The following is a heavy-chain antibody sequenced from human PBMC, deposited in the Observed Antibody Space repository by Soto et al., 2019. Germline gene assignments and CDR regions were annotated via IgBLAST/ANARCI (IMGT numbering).Heavy chain of an antibody. J-gene: IGHJ5*02. CDR1: CDSISSSY. Sequence: SETLSLTCTVSCDSISSSYWSWLRQPQGKGLEWIGYIYYSGSTKYNPSITSRVTISVDTTKNQFSLKLSSVTAADTAVYYCAKDGLRIAPAGIDWFDPLRQGTVVAVPS. D-gene: IGHD6-13*01. CDR2: IYYSGST. CDR3: AKDGLRIAPAGIDWFDP. V-gene: IGHV4-59*01.